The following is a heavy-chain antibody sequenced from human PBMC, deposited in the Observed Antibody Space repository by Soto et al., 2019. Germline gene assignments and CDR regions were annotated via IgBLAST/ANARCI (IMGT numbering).Heavy chain of an antibody. D-gene: IGHD3-10*01. V-gene: IGHV3-30*18. CDR3: AKDQPPQQGFGELVFHLYYYGMDV. Sequence: LRLSCAASGFTFSSYGMHWVRQAPGKGLEWVAVISYDGSNKYYADSVKGRFTISRDNSKNTLYLQMNSLRAEDTAVYYCAKDQPPQQGFGELVFHLYYYGMDVWGQGTTVTVSS. CDR1: GFTFSSYG. J-gene: IGHJ6*02. CDR2: ISYDGSNK.